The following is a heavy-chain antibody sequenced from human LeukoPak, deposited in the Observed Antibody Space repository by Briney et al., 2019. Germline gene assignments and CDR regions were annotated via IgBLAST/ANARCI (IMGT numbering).Heavy chain of an antibody. J-gene: IGHJ4*02. CDR2: IYYSGST. D-gene: IGHD6-13*01. CDR3: ARLWAAGTVRTDY. Sequence: KTSETLSLTCAISDEPFSGYYWGWIRQPPGKGLEWIGSIYYSGSTYYNPSLKSRVTISVDTSKNQFSLKLSSVTAADTAVYYCARLWAAGTVRTDYWGQGTLVTVSS. CDR1: DEPFSGYY. V-gene: IGHV4-39*01.